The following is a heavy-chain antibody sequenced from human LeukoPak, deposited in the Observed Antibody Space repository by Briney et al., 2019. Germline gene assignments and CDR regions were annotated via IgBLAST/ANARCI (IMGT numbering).Heavy chain of an antibody. CDR1: GFTFRNYA. CDR2: LNGSGGNA. J-gene: IGHJ4*02. CDR3: ARHQGYFDY. Sequence: GGSLRLSCAASGFTFRNYAMNWVRQAPGKGLEWVSGLNGSGGNAHYADSVKGRFTISRDNSKNTLYLQMNSLRAEDTAVYYCARHQGYFDYWGQGTLVTVSS. V-gene: IGHV3-23*01.